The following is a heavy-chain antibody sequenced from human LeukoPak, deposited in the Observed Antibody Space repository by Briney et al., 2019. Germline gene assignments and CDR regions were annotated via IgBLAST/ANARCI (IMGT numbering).Heavy chain of an antibody. CDR3: ARRTFPNDAFDV. D-gene: IGHD1-7*01. CDR1: GFTFSAYW. CDR2: ISGSGSDI. Sequence: GGSLRLSCAASGFTFSAYWMTWVRQTPGKGLEWVSAISGSGSDIYYADSVKGRFTISRDNPKRSLYLQMNSLRAEDTAVYYCARRTFPNDAFDVWGQGTVVTVSS. V-gene: IGHV3-21*01. J-gene: IGHJ3*01.